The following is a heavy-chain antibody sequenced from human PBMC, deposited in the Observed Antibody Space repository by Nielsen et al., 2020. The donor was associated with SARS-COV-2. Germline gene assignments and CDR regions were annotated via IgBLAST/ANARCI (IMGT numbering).Heavy chain of an antibody. CDR1: GGAINSYY. V-gene: IGHV4-59*13. CDR3: ARGSDEGLAL. Sequence: SETLSLTCTVSGGAINSYYWTWIRQPPEKGLEWIAYIYDSGNTNYNPSLKSRVTISVDTSRNQFSLKLTSVTAADTAVYYCARGSDEGLALWGQGTLVTVSS. J-gene: IGHJ4*02. CDR2: IYDSGNT. D-gene: IGHD3-3*01.